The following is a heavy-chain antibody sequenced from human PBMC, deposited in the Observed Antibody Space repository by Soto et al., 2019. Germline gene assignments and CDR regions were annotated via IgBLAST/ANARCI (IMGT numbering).Heavy chain of an antibody. CDR1: GFTFSSYA. CDR3: AILPYGSSPLSFDI. Sequence: GGSLRLSCAASGFTFSSYAMSWVRQAPGKGLEWVAVISYDGSNKYYADSVKGRFTISRDNSKNTLYLLMNSLRAEDTAVYYCAILPYGSSPLSFDIWGQGTMVTVSS. V-gene: IGHV3-30*03. CDR2: ISYDGSNK. D-gene: IGHD6-13*01. J-gene: IGHJ3*02.